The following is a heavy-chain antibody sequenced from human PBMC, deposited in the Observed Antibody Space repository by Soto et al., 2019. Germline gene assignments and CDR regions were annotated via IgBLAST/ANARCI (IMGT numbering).Heavy chain of an antibody. CDR2: IDYSGST. CDR1: GGSISSGGYY. Sequence: QVQLQESGPGLVKPSQTLSLTCTVSGGSISSGGYYWSWIRQHPGKGLEWIGYIDYSGSTDYNPSLKSRVTISVDTSKNQFSLKLSSVTAADTAVYYCARDRTIAAAVVDGFDPWGQGTLVTVSS. CDR3: ARDRTIAAAVVDGFDP. V-gene: IGHV4-31*03. J-gene: IGHJ5*02. D-gene: IGHD6-13*01.